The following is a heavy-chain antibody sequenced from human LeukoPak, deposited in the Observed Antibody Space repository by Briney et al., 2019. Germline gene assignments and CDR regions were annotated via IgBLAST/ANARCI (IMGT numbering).Heavy chain of an antibody. D-gene: IGHD3-22*01. CDR2: IYTSGNT. CDR3: ARRAGDSSGFYPTALFDS. V-gene: IGHV4-4*08. Sequence: SETLSLTCTVSGGSISRYYWTWIRQPPGKGLEWIGYIYTSGNTNYNYDPSLKSRVTISVDTSKNQFSLKLSSVTAADTAVYYCARRAGDSSGFYPTALFDSWGQGTLVTVSS. J-gene: IGHJ4*02. CDR1: GGSISRYY.